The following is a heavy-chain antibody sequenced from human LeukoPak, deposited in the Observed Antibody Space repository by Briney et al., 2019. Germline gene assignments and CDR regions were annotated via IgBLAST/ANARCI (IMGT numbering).Heavy chain of an antibody. J-gene: IGHJ4*02. V-gene: IGHV3-48*01. D-gene: IGHD3-10*01. CDR1: AVTFSGYS. CDR2: ISANSSII. Sequence: GGSLRLSCGASAVTFSGYSMNWVRQAPGKGLEWISYISANSSIIHYADSVKGRFTISRDNAKRSLYLQMSSLRAEDTAVYYCAKTIVRGVTKYYFDYWGQGTLVTVSS. CDR3: AKTIVRGVTKYYFDY.